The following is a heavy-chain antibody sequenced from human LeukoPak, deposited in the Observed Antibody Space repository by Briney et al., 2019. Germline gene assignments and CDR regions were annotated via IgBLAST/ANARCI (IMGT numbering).Heavy chain of an antibody. Sequence: ASVKVSCKASGYTFTSYYMHWVRQAPGQGLEWMGIINPSGGSTSYPQKFQDRVTMTRDMSTSTVYMELSSLRSEDTAVYYCARGGLTVKGLFDYWGQGTLVTVSS. CDR3: ARGGLTVKGLFDY. J-gene: IGHJ4*02. CDR1: GYTFTSYY. V-gene: IGHV1-46*01. D-gene: IGHD4-17*01. CDR2: INPSGGST.